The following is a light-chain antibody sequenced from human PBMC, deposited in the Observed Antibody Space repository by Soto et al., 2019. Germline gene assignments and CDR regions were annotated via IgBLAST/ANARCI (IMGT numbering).Light chain of an antibody. CDR1: QSVSSN. CDR2: GAS. Sequence: EIVWTQSPATLCLSPGERATLSCRASQSVSSNLAWYQQKPGQAPRLLIYGASTRATGIPARFSGSVSGTEFTLTISSLQPEDFAVYYCQQYNNWPPVTFGQGTKVDI. V-gene: IGKV3-15*01. CDR3: QQYNNWPPVT. J-gene: IGKJ1*01.